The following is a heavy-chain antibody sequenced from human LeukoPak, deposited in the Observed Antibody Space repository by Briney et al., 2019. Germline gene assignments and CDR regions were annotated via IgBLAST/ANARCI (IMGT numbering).Heavy chain of an antibody. D-gene: IGHD6-19*01. CDR2: ISSSSSTI. V-gene: IGHV3-48*01. CDR1: GFTFSSYS. CDR3: ARGNRWLVFYYYGMDV. J-gene: IGHJ6*02. Sequence: PGGSLRLSCAASGFTFSSYSMNWVRQAPGKGLEWVSYISSSSSTIYYADSVKGRLTISRDNAKNSLYLQMNSLGAEDTAVYYCARGNRWLVFYYYGMDVWGQGTTVTVSS.